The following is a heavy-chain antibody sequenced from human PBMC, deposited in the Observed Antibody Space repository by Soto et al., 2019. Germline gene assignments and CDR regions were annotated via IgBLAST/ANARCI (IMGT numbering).Heavy chain of an antibody. CDR3: ARHPTGTYSSSWYFDY. V-gene: IGHV4-4*02. CDR1: GGSISSSNW. J-gene: IGHJ4*02. Sequence: SETLSLTCAVSGGSISSSNWWSWVRQPPGKGLEWIGEIYYSGSTNYNPSLKSRVTISVDKSKNQFSLKLSSVTAADTAVYYCARHPTGTYSSSWYFDYWGQGTLVTVSS. D-gene: IGHD6-13*01. CDR2: IYYSGST.